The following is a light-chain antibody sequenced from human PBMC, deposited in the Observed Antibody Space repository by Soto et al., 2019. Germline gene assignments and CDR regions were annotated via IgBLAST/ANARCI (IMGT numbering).Light chain of an antibody. Sequence: DIQITQSPSILSASVGDRVTITCRASQSIGSWLAWYQHKPGKAPKLLIYKASSLESGVPLRFSGSGSGTEFTLTISSLQRDDFATYYCQQYSTSPRTFGQGTKVDIK. V-gene: IGKV1-5*03. CDR2: KAS. J-gene: IGKJ1*01. CDR3: QQYSTSPRT. CDR1: QSIGSW.